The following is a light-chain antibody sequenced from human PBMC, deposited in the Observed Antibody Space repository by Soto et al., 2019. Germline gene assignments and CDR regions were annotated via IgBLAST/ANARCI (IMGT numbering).Light chain of an antibody. V-gene: IGLV1-47*01. CDR3: AAWDDSLSGPV. J-gene: IGLJ3*02. Sequence: QSALTQPPSASGTPGQRVTISCSGSGSNIGTNYVYWYQQFPGTAPKLLIFRNNQRPSGVPDRFSGSKSGTSASLAISGLRSEDEADYYCAAWDDSLSGPVFGGGTKLTVL. CDR2: RNN. CDR1: GSNIGTNY.